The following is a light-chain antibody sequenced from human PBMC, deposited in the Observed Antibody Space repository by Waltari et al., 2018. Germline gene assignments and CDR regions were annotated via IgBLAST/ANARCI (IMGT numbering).Light chain of an antibody. CDR3: SSYTSSSTRV. CDR1: SSYVGGYNY. V-gene: IGLV2-14*01. Sequence: QSALTQPASVSGSPGQSITISCTGTSSYVGGYNYVSWYQQHPGKAPKLIIYDVSNRPSGLSNRFSGSKSGNTASLTISGLQAEDEADYYCSSYTSSSTRVFGTGTKVTVL. J-gene: IGLJ1*01. CDR2: DVS.